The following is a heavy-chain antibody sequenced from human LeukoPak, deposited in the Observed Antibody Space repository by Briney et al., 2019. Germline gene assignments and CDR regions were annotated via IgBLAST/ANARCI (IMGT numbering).Heavy chain of an antibody. CDR2: ISAYNGNT. V-gene: IGHV1-18*01. Sequence: ASVKVSCKASGYTFTSYFISWVRQAPGQGLEWMGWISAYNGNTNYAQKFQGRVTMTRDMSTSTVYMELSSLRSEDTTVYYCARKRSGAAAGFDYWGQGTLVTVSS. J-gene: IGHJ4*02. CDR1: GYTFTSYF. D-gene: IGHD6-13*01. CDR3: ARKRSGAAAGFDY.